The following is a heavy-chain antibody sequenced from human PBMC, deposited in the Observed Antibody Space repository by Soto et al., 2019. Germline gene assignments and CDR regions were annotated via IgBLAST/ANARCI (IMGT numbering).Heavy chain of an antibody. D-gene: IGHD3-22*01. V-gene: IGHV1-2*04. Sequence: VQLVQSGAEVKKPGASVKVSCKASGYTFTGYYMHWVRQAPGQGLEWMGWINPNSGGTNYAQKFQGCVTMTRDTSISTAYMELSRLRSDDTAVYYCAREGKMEYYDSSGYYDYWGQGTLVTVSS. CDR2: INPNSGGT. CDR3: AREGKMEYYDSSGYYDY. J-gene: IGHJ4*02. CDR1: GYTFTGYY.